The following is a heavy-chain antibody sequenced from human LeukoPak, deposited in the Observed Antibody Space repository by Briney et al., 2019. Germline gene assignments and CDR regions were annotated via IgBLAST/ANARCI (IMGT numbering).Heavy chain of an antibody. Sequence: KSSQTLSLTCTISGGSISSGDYYWSWIRQPPGKGLEWIGYIYYSGSTYYNPSLKSRVTISVDTSKNQFSLKLSSVTAADTAVYYCAREPLGGVHSGCIDYWGQGTLVTVSS. CDR3: AREPLGGVHSGCIDY. CDR1: GGSISSGDYY. D-gene: IGHD5-12*01. J-gene: IGHJ4*02. V-gene: IGHV4-30-4*01. CDR2: IYYSGST.